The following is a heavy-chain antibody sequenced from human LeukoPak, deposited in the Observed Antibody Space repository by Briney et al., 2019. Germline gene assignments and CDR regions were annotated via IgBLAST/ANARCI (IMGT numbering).Heavy chain of an antibody. V-gene: IGHV4-39*01. D-gene: IGHD4-17*01. Sequence: SETLSLTCTVSGGSISSSSYYWGWIRQPPGTGLEWIGSIYYSGSTYYNPSLKSRVTISVDTSKNQFSLKLSSVTAADTAVYYCASSNDHGFDYWGQGTLVTVSS. CDR2: IYYSGST. CDR3: ASSNDHGFDY. CDR1: GGSISSSSYY. J-gene: IGHJ4*02.